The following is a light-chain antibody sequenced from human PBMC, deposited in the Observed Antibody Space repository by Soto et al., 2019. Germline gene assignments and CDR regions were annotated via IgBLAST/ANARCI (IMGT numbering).Light chain of an antibody. CDR2: GAS. Sequence: EIVLTQSPATLSLSAGERAALSCRASQGVSSGYLAWYQQKPGQAPRLLIYGASSRATGIPDRFSGSGSGTDFTLTIDSLQSEDFAVYYCQQYNDWPPAFGGGTKVDIK. J-gene: IGKJ4*01. CDR3: QQYNDWPPA. CDR1: QGVSSGY. V-gene: IGKV3-20*01.